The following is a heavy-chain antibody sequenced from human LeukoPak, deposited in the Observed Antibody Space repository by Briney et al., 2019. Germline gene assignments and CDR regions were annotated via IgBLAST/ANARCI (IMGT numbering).Heavy chain of an antibody. D-gene: IGHD6-19*01. CDR2: IKEDGSEK. J-gene: IGHJ4*02. CDR1: GFTFRSYW. V-gene: IGHV3-7*03. Sequence: GGSLRLSCAASGFTFRSYWMSWVRQAPGKGLEWVANIKEDGSEKYCVDSVKGRFTISRDNAKNSLYLQMNSLRVEDTAFYYCAKDNRRHYTSGPNPDSLHWGQGALVTVSS. CDR3: AKDNRRHYTSGPNPDSLH.